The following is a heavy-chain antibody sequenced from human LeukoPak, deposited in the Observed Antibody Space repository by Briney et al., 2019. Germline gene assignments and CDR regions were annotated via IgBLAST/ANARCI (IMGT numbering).Heavy chain of an antibody. V-gene: IGHV3-23*01. D-gene: IGHD4-17*01. CDR3: AKVWPTVTSDYFDY. Sequence: LXXSXXASGFXFSSYAMSWVRQAPGKGLEWVSAISGSGGSTYYADSVKGRFTISRDNSKNTLYLQMNSLRAEDTAVYYCAKVWPTVTSDYFDYWGQGTLVTVSS. CDR2: ISGSGGST. CDR1: GFXFSSYA. J-gene: IGHJ4*02.